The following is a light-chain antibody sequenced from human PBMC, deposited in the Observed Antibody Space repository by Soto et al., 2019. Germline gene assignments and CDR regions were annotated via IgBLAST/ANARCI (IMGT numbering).Light chain of an antibody. CDR2: GAS. CDR3: QQYDIYSWT. Sequence: EIVLTQPPGTLSLSPGDRATLSCRASHSVSNNYLAWYQQKPGQAPRLLIDGASNRATGIPDRFSGSGSGTDFTLTISSLQADDFATYYCQQYDIYSWTFGQGTKVDI. V-gene: IGKV3-20*01. CDR1: HSVSNNY. J-gene: IGKJ1*01.